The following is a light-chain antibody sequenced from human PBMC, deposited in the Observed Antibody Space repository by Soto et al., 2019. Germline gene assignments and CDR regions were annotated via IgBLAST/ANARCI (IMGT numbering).Light chain of an antibody. CDR2: DTS. CDR3: QQRSNWPPSLT. CDR1: QSVGNN. Sequence: EIVMTQSPATLSLSPGERTTLSCRASQSVGNNLAWYQQKPGQAPRLLIYDTSNRATGIPARFSGSGSGTDFTLTISSLEPEDFAVYYCQQRSNWPPSLTFGGGTKVDIK. J-gene: IGKJ4*01. V-gene: IGKV3-11*01.